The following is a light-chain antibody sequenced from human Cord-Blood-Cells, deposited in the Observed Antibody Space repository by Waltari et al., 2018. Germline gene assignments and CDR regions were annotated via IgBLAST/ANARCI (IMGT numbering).Light chain of an antibody. Sequence: QAVVTQEPSLTVSPGGTVTLTCGTTTGAVTRGHHPYWLQQKPGQAPRTLLYDTSNKHSRTPARFSGSLLGGKAALTLSGAQPEDEAEYYCLLSYSGAWVFGGGTKLTVL. CDR2: DTS. CDR1: TGAVTRGHH. V-gene: IGLV7-46*01. J-gene: IGLJ3*02. CDR3: LLSYSGAWV.